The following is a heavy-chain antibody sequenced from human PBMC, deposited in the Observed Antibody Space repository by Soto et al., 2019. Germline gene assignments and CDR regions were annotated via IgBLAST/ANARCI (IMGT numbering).Heavy chain of an antibody. CDR1: GYTFTSYG. Sequence: GASVKVSCKSSGYTFTSYGISWVRQAPGQGLEWMGWISAYNGNTNYAQKLQGRVTMTTDTSTSTAYMELRSLRSDDTAVYYCARGGIGYSSSWYYYYMDVWGKGTTVTVS. CDR2: ISAYNGNT. CDR3: ARGGIGYSSSWYYYYMDV. V-gene: IGHV1-18*01. J-gene: IGHJ6*03. D-gene: IGHD6-13*01.